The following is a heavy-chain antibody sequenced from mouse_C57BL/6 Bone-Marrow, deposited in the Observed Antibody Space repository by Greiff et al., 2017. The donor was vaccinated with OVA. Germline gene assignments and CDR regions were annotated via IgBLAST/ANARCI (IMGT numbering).Heavy chain of an antibody. CDR2: IWSGGST. CDR3: ARNCYDYDGYAMDY. Sequence: QVQLKESGPGLVQPSQSLSITCTVSGFSLTSYGVHWVRQSPGKGLEWLGVIWSGGSTDYNAAFISRLSISKDNSKSQVFFKMNSLQADDTAIYYCARNCYDYDGYAMDYWGQGTSVTVSS. V-gene: IGHV2-2*01. CDR1: GFSLTSYG. D-gene: IGHD2-4*01. J-gene: IGHJ4*01.